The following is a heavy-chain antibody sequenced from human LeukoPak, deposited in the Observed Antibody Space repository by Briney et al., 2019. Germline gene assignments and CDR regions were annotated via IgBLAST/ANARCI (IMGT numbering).Heavy chain of an antibody. Sequence: SETLSLTCSVSGDSITFYYWNWIRKPAGKGLEWIGRIHTSGTTNYNPSLKSRVTMSIDTSQKKFSLNLTSVTAADTAVYYCASSSWKKTFDYWGQGALVTVSS. CDR1: GDSITFYY. CDR2: IHTSGTT. J-gene: IGHJ4*02. CDR3: ASSSWKKTFDY. V-gene: IGHV4-4*07. D-gene: IGHD1-1*01.